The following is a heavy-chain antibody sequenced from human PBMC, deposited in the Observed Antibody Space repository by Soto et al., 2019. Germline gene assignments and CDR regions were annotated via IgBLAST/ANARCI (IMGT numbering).Heavy chain of an antibody. J-gene: IGHJ4*02. D-gene: IGHD5-12*01. CDR1: GFTFSSYA. CDR2: ISYDGSNK. Sequence: SLRLSCAASGFTFSSYAMHWVRQAPGKGLEWVAVISYDGSNKYYADSVKGRFTISRDNSKNTLYLQMNSLRAEDTAVYYCARGRRWLQAPPFDYWGQGTLVTVSS. V-gene: IGHV3-30-3*01. CDR3: ARGRRWLQAPPFDY.